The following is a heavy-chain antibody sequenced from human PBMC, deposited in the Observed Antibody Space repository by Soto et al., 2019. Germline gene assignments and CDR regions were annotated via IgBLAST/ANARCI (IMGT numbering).Heavy chain of an antibody. CDR1: GGTFRSYA. CDR3: AREDNGYGDYVDY. Sequence: ASVKVSCKASGGTFRSYAISWVRQAPGQGLEWMGGIIPIFGIVNYAQKFQGRVTITADESTGTAYMELSSVTAADTAVYYCAREDNGYGDYVDYWGQGTLVTVS. J-gene: IGHJ4*02. D-gene: IGHD4-17*01. CDR2: IIPIFGIV. V-gene: IGHV1-69*13.